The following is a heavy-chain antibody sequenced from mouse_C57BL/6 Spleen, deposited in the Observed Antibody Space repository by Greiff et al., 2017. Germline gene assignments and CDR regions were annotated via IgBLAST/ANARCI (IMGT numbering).Heavy chain of an antibody. J-gene: IGHJ1*03. CDR3: TRRDYGSTHYWYFDV. Sequence: QVQLKESGAELVRPGASVTLSCKASGYTFTDYEMHWVKQTPVHGLEWIGAIDPETGGTAYNQKFKGKAILTADKSSSTAYMELRSLTSEDSAVYYCTRRDYGSTHYWYFDVWGTGTTVTVSS. CDR2: IDPETGGT. D-gene: IGHD1-1*01. CDR1: GYTFTDYE. V-gene: IGHV1-15*01.